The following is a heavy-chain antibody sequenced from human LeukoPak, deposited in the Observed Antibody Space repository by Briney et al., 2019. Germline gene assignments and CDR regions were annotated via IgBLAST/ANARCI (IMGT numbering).Heavy chain of an antibody. CDR2: ISYDGSNK. D-gene: IGHD1-1*01. Sequence: GGSLRLSCAASGFTFSSYGMHWVRQAPGKGLEWVAVISYDGSNKYYADSVKGRFTISRDNSKSTLYLQMNSLRAEDTAVYYCAKVPQGNWNSSYWGQGTLVTVSS. CDR3: AKVPQGNWNSSY. J-gene: IGHJ4*02. CDR1: GFTFSSYG. V-gene: IGHV3-30*18.